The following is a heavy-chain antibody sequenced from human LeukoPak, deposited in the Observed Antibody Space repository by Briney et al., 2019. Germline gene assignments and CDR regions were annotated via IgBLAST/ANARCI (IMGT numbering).Heavy chain of an antibody. CDR2: TYYRSTWYN. V-gene: IGHV6-1*01. CDR1: GDSVSSNSVT. D-gene: IGHD2-2*01. J-gene: IGHJ5*02. Sequence: SQTLSLTCAISGDSVSSNSVTWNWIRQSPSRGLEWLGRTYYRSTWYNDYAVSVRGRITVDPDTSKNQFSLHLNSVTPEDTAVYYCARRLTQYDCFDPWGQGTLVTVSS. CDR3: ARRLTQYDCFDP.